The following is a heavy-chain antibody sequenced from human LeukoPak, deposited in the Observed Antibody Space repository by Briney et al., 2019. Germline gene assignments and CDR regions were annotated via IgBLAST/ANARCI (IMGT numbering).Heavy chain of an antibody. Sequence: SETLSLTCAVYGGSFSGYYRSWIRQPPGKGLEWIGEINHSGSTNYNPSLKSRVTISVDTSKNQFSLKLSSVTAADTAVYYCARVESGAARPRGRLDYWGQGTLVTVSS. CDR1: GGSFSGYY. CDR3: ARVESGAARPRGRLDY. V-gene: IGHV4-34*01. D-gene: IGHD6-6*01. J-gene: IGHJ4*02. CDR2: INHSGST.